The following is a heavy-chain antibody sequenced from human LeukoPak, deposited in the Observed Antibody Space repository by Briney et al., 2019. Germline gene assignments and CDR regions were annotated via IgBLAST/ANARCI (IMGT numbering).Heavy chain of an antibody. D-gene: IGHD5-12*01. CDR2: ISGDEIWT. V-gene: IGHV3-74*01. CDR1: GFTLSNHW. Sequence: GGSLRLSCAASGFTLSNHWMHWVRHAPGKGLVWVSRISGDEIWTSYADSVKGRFIISRDNAKDTLYLQMNSLRTEDTAVYYCARIVGGDIDYWGQGTLVTVSS. CDR3: ARIVGGDIDY. J-gene: IGHJ4*02.